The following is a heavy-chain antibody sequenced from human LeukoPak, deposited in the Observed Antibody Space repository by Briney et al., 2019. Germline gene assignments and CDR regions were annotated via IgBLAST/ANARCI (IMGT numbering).Heavy chain of an antibody. Sequence: GSLRLSCAASGLPFSSYSLNWVRQAPGRGLEWVSSISSSSSYIYYADSVKGRFTISRDNAKNSLYLQMNSLRAEDTAVYYCAREREDYGGYVCWGQGTLVTVSS. CDR3: AREREDYGGYVC. CDR1: GLPFSSYS. D-gene: IGHD5-12*01. J-gene: IGHJ4*02. V-gene: IGHV3-21*01. CDR2: ISSSSSYI.